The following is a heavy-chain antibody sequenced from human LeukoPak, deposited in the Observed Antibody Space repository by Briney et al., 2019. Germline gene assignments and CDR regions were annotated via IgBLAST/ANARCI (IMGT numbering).Heavy chain of an antibody. CDR1: GFTFSDYY. Sequence: GGSLRLSCAASGFTFSDYYMSWIRQAPGRGLEWVSYISSSSSYTKYADSVEGRFTISRDNAKSSLYLQMNSLRAEDTAVYYCARTLIGDGPADYWGQGTLVTVSS. CDR2: ISSSSSYT. D-gene: IGHD4-17*01. V-gene: IGHV3-11*03. CDR3: ARTLIGDGPADY. J-gene: IGHJ4*02.